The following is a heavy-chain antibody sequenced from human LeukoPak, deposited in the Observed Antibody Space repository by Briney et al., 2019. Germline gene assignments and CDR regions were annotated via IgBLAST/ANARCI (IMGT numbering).Heavy chain of an antibody. CDR3: ARAEIYYDSSGYYFY. J-gene: IGHJ4*02. V-gene: IGHV1-2*06. Sequence: ASVKVSCKASGHTFTGYYMHWVRQAPGQGLEWMGRINPNSGGTNYAQKFQGRVTMTRDTSISTAYMELSRLRSDDTAVYYCARAEIYYDSSGYYFYWGQGTLVTVSS. D-gene: IGHD3-22*01. CDR1: GHTFTGYY. CDR2: INPNSGGT.